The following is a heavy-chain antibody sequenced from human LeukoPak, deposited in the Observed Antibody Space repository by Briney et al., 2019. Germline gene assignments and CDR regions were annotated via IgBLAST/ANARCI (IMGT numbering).Heavy chain of an antibody. V-gene: IGHV1-2*04. CDR3: ARGIGYCSGGSCYAYDY. CDR2: INPNSGGT. J-gene: IGHJ4*02. CDR1: GYTFTCYY. D-gene: IGHD2-15*01. Sequence: ASVKVSCKASGYTFTCYYMHWVRQAPGQGLEWMGRINPNSGGTNYAQKFQGWVTMTRDTSISTAYMELSRLRSDDTAVYYCARGIGYCSGGSCYAYDYWGQGTLVTVSS.